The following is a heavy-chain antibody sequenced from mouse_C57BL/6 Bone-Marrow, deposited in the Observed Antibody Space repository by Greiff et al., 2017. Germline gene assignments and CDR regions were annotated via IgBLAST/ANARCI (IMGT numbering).Heavy chain of an antibody. CDR2: ISSGGSYT. J-gene: IGHJ2*01. CDR1: GFTFSSYG. CDR3: ARHNLLRPSWDY. V-gene: IGHV5-6*01. Sequence: EVKLQESGGDLVKPGGSLKLSCAASGFTFSSYGMSWVRQTPDKRLEWVATISSGGSYTYYPDSVKGRFTISRDNATNTLYLQMSSLKSEDTAMYYCARHNLLRPSWDYWGQGTTLTVSA. D-gene: IGHD1-1*01.